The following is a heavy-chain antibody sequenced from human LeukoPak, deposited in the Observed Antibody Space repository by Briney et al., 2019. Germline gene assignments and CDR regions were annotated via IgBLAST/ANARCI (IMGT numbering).Heavy chain of an antibody. CDR3: AKGAVGGTDY. V-gene: IGHV3-64*01. CDR1: GFTFSSHA. J-gene: IGHJ4*02. CDR2: IRSDGSDT. Sequence: GGSLRLSCAASGFTFSSHAMHWVRQAPGKGLEYVSAIRSDGSDTWYRNSVKGRFTISRDNSKKMLYLQMGSLRAEDMAVYYCAKGAVGGTDYWGQGTMVTVSS. D-gene: IGHD1-26*01.